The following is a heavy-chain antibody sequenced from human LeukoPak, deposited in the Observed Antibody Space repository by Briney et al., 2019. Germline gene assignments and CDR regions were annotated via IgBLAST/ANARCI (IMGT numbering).Heavy chain of an antibody. J-gene: IGHJ4*02. V-gene: IGHV3-48*02. CDR2: ISSGSSTI. CDR1: GFTLSSYS. CDR3: ARGRATSRSGGDY. D-gene: IGHD3-10*01. Sequence: GGSLRLSCVASGFTLSSYSMNWVRQAPGKGLEWVSYISSGSSTIYYADSVKGRFTISRDNAKNSLYLQMNSLRDEDTAVYYCARGRATSRSGGDYWGQGTLVTVSS.